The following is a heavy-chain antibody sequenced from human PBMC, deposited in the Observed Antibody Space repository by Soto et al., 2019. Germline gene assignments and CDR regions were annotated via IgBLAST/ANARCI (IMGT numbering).Heavy chain of an antibody. CDR1: GGSINSSYW. D-gene: IGHD1-20*01. V-gene: IGHV4-4*02. Sequence: QVQLQESGPGLVKPSETLSLTCVVSGGSINSSYWWNWVRQPPGTGLEWIGEISHGGSTNFNPSLKSRATISVDKSKNHLSLKLDSVTAADMAVYYCASEVSGIQAFDYWGQGTLVTVSS. J-gene: IGHJ4*02. CDR2: ISHGGST. CDR3: ASEVSGIQAFDY.